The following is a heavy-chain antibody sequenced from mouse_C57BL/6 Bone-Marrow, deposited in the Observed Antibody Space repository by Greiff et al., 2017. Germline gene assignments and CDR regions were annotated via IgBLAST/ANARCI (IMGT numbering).Heavy chain of an antibody. CDR2: IHPNSGST. V-gene: IGHV1-64*01. CDR1: GYTFTSYW. Sequence: QVQLQQPGAELVKPGASVKLSCKASGYTFTSYWMHWVKQRPGQGLEWIGMIHPNSGSTNYNEKFKSKATLTVDKSSSTAYMQLSSLTSEDSAVYYCARGETTVVATGGYYFDYWGQGTTLTVSS. J-gene: IGHJ2*01. CDR3: ARGETTVVATGGYYFDY. D-gene: IGHD1-1*01.